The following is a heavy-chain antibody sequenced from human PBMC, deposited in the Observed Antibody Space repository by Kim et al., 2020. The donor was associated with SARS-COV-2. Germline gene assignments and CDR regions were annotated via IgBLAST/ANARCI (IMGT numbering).Heavy chain of an antibody. D-gene: IGHD3-22*01. CDR1: GYSFTSYW. CDR3: ASRSSSGYYLSDYYYFGMDV. V-gene: IGHV5-51*01. J-gene: IGHJ6*02. CDR2: IYPGDSDT. Sequence: GESLKISCKGSGYSFTSYWIGWVRQMPGKGLEWMGIIYPGDSDTRYSPSFQGQVTISADKSISTAYLQWSSLKASDTAMYYCASRSSSGYYLSDYYYFGMDVWGRGSTVTVSS.